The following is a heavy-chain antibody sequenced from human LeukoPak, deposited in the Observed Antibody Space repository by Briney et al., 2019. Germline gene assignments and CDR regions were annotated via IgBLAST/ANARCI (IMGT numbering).Heavy chain of an antibody. V-gene: IGHV4-59*01. CDR3: AREAGSITIFGVRGGYFDY. CDR1: GGSISSYY. J-gene: IGHJ4*02. Sequence: SETLSLTCTVSGGSISSYYWSWIRQPPGKGREWIVYIYYSGSNNYNPSLKSRVTISVDTSKNQFSLKLSSVTAADTAVYYCAREAGSITIFGVRGGYFDYWGQGTLVTVSS. CDR2: IYYSGSN. D-gene: IGHD3-3*01.